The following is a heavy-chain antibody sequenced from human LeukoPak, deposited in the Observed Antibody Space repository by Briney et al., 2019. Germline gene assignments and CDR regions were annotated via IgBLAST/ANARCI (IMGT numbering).Heavy chain of an antibody. CDR1: GFTFSSYA. D-gene: IGHD4-23*01. CDR3: ANQAWGNSRRFRRLPGSYYFDY. CDR2: ISGSGGST. J-gene: IGHJ4*02. Sequence: GGSLRLSCAASGFTFSSYAMSWVCQAPGKGLEWVSAISGSGGSTYYADSVKGRFTISRDNSKNTLYLQMNSLRAEDTAVYYCANQAWGNSRRFRRLPGSYYFDYWGQGTLVTVSS. V-gene: IGHV3-23*01.